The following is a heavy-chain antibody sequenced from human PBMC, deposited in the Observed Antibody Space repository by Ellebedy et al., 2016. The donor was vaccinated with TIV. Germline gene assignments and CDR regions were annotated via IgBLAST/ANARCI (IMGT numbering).Heavy chain of an antibody. J-gene: IGHJ4*02. CDR2: ISHDGSVR. D-gene: IGHD6-6*01. CDR3: AKERDEYRSTSFDY. Sequence: GESLKISXAASGFTFSNYWMSWVRQAPGKGLEWVAVISHDGSVRLYADSVKGRLTISRDNSRYTLYLQMNNLRAEDSAVYYCAKERDEYRSTSFDYWGQGTLVTVSS. CDR1: GFTFSNYW. V-gene: IGHV3-30*18.